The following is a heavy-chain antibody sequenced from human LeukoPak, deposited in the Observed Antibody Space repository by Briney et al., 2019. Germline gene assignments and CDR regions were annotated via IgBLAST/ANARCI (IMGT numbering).Heavy chain of an antibody. Sequence: GGSLRPSGAPSGFTFSSYAMHWVRQAPGKGLEWVSGIKDNGGSTYYAESVKGRFTIDRDSSKSNLYLQGNSLRAEDTDVYYCVMADYFDSWGQGTLVTVSS. CDR3: VMADYFDS. D-gene: IGHD3-10*01. CDR2: IKDNGGST. J-gene: IGHJ4*02. V-gene: IGHV3-23*01. CDR1: GFTFSSYA.